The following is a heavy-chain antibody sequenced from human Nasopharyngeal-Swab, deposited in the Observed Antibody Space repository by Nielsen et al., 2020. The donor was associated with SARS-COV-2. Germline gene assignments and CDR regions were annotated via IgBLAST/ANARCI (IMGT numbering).Heavy chain of an antibody. D-gene: IGHD2-15*01. CDR2: IYYSGST. Sequence: WIRQPPGKGLEWIGYIYYSGSTNYNPSLKSRVTISVDTSKNQFSLKLSSVTAADTAVYYCAREGYCSGGSCYSGRPYYYYYMDVWGKGTTVTVSS. CDR3: AREGYCSGGSCYSGRPYYYYYMDV. J-gene: IGHJ6*03. V-gene: IGHV4-59*12.